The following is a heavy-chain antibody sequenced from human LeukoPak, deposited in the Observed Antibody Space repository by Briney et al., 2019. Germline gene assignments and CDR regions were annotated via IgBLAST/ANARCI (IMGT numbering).Heavy chain of an antibody. CDR2: MNPNRGNT. CDR1: GYTFTSYG. CDR3: ARGRLYSSYWYFHL. D-gene: IGHD6-13*01. V-gene: IGHV1-8*02. Sequence: ASVTVSCKASGYTFTSYGINWVRQATGQGLGWMGWMNPNRGNTSYAQKFQGRVTMTRNTSISTAYMELSSLRPEDTAVYYCARGRLYSSYWYFHLWGRGTLVTVSS. J-gene: IGHJ2*01.